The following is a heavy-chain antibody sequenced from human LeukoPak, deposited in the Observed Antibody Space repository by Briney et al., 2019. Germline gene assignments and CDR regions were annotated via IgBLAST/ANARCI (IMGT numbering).Heavy chain of an antibody. V-gene: IGHV3-23*01. J-gene: IGHJ4*02. CDR3: AKDYYSSGSYYFDY. D-gene: IGHD3-10*01. Sequence: LPGGSLRLSCAASGFTFSNYAMSWVRQAPGKGLEWVSAISGSDGSTYYADSVKGRFTISRDNSKNTLYLQMNSLRAEDTAVYYCAKDYYSSGSYYFDYWGQGTLVTVSS. CDR2: ISGSDGST. CDR1: GFTFSNYA.